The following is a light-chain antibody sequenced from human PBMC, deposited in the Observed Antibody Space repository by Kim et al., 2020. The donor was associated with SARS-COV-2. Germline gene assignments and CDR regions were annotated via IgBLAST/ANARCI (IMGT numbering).Light chain of an antibody. CDR1: SLRKYY. Sequence: SSELTQDPALSVALGQTVRITCQGDSLRKYYATWYQQKSGQAPVLPISGKNNRPSGIPDRFSGSSSGNTASLTIAGAQAEDEADYYCNSRDTSHFVIFGGGTQLTVL. CDR3: NSRDTSHFVI. CDR2: GKN. J-gene: IGLJ2*01. V-gene: IGLV3-19*01.